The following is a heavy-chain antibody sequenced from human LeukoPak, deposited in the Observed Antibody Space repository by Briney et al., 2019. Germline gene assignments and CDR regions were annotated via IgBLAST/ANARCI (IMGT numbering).Heavy chain of an antibody. J-gene: IGHJ5*02. CDR3: ARGRYCSGGSCYSRYYNWFDP. D-gene: IGHD2-15*01. Sequence: GGSLRLSCAASGFTFSSYEMNWVRQAPGKGLEWVSYISSSGSTIYYADSVKGRFTISRDNAKNSLYLQMNSLRAEDTAVYYCARGRYCSGGSCYSRYYNWFDPWGQGTLVTVSS. CDR2: ISSSGSTI. V-gene: IGHV3-48*03. CDR1: GFTFSSYE.